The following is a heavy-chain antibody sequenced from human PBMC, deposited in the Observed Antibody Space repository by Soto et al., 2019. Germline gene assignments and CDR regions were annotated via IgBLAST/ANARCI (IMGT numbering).Heavy chain of an antibody. J-gene: IGHJ6*02. Sequence: SEILSLTCTVSGDSISDYYWSWIRQPAGKGLEWIGRFYYSGNTKSNPSLKSRVTMSADTSKNQFSLSLRSVTAADSAIYYCARMYNSGFYRPEGDYFFYGMDVWGQGTTVTVS. CDR1: GDSISDYY. D-gene: IGHD6-19*01. V-gene: IGHV4-4*07. CDR2: FYYSGNT. CDR3: ARMYNSGFYRPEGDYFFYGMDV.